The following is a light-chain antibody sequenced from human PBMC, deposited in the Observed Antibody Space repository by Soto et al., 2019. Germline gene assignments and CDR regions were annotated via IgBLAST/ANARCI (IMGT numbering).Light chain of an antibody. CDR2: WAS. CDR1: QSVSGNY. CDR3: QQSNTVPWT. J-gene: IGKJ1*01. V-gene: IGKV3-20*01. Sequence: EIVMTQSPGTLSLSPGEAATLSCRASQSVSGNYLAWFQQKAGQPPRLLIYWASTRESGVPDRFSGSGSGTDFSLANSSMQAEDVAVYYCQQSNTVPWTFGQGTKVEI.